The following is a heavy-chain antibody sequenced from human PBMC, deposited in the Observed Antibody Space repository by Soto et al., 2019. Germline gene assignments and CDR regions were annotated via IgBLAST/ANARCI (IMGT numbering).Heavy chain of an antibody. CDR3: AHLVPGPLSFAY. Sequence: QITLKESGPTLMKPTQTLALTCTFSGFSFNTRGVGVAWIRQPPGKTLEWLAVIYWDGDRRYSPSLTDRLSNTKDMSTKQVVLTLSNVDPVDTGTYYCAHLVPGPLSFAYWGQGALVTVSS. J-gene: IGHJ4*02. D-gene: IGHD6-19*01. V-gene: IGHV2-5*02. CDR1: GFSFNTRGVG. CDR2: IYWDGDR.